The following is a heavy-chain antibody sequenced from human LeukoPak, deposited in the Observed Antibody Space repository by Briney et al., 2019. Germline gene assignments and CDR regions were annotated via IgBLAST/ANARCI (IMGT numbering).Heavy chain of an antibody. J-gene: IGHJ6*03. D-gene: IGHD3-10*01. V-gene: IGHV4-59*01. CDR1: GGSISGYY. CDR3: ARCGSGSYYYYYYMDV. Sequence: PSETLSLTCTVSGGSISGYYWSWIRQPPGKGLEWIGYIYYSGSTNYNPSLKSRVTISVDTSKNQFSLRLSPVTAADTAVYYCARCGSGSYYYYYYMDVWGKGTTVTISS. CDR2: IYYSGST.